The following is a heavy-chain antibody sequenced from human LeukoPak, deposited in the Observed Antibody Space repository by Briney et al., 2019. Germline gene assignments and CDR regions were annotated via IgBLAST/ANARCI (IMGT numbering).Heavy chain of an antibody. V-gene: IGHV4-34*01. CDR2: VNHSGST. J-gene: IGHJ5*02. CDR1: GGSISGYY. CDR3: ASGYSSSWYRTNWFDP. D-gene: IGHD6-13*01. Sequence: SETLSLTCTVSGGSISGYYWSWIRQPPGKGLEWIGEVNHSGSTNYNPSLKSRVTISVDTSKNQFSLKLSSVTAADTAVYYCASGYSSSWYRTNWFDPWGQGTLVTVSS.